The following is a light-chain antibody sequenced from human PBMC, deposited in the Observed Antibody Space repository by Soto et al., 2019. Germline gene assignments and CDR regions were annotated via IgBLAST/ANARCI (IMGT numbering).Light chain of an antibody. Sequence: EIVLTQSPGTLSLSPGERATLSCRASQSVSSSYLAWYQQKPGQAPRLLIYGASSRATGIPDRFSGSGSGTDFTLTISRLEPEDFAVYYCQQYRSSPQMYTFGQGTTLEIK. CDR3: QQYRSSPQMYT. CDR1: QSVSSSY. V-gene: IGKV3-20*01. CDR2: GAS. J-gene: IGKJ2*01.